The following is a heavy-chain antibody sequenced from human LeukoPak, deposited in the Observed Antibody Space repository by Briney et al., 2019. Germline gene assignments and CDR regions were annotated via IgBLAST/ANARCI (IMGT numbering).Heavy chain of an antibody. J-gene: IGHJ5*02. CDR1: GGSISSYY. V-gene: IGHV4-59*01. D-gene: IGHD3-16*01. CDR3: ARDRGGYWFDP. Sequence: SETLSLTCTVSGGSISSYYWSWIRQPPGKGLEWIGYTYYSGSTNYNPSLKSRVTVSVDTSKNQFSLKLSSVTAADTAVYYCARDRGGYWFDPWGQGTLVTVSS. CDR2: TYYSGST.